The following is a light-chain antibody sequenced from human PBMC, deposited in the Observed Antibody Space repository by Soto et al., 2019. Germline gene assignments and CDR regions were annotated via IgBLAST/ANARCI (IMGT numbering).Light chain of an antibody. CDR1: QTISSW. CDR3: QHYNSYSEA. J-gene: IGKJ1*01. Sequence: DIQMTQSPSTLSGSVGDRVTITCRASQTISSWLAWYQQKPGKAPKLLIYKASTLKSRVPSRFSGSGPGTEFTLTISSLQPDDFATYYCQHYNSYSEAFGQGTKVDIK. CDR2: KAS. V-gene: IGKV1-5*03.